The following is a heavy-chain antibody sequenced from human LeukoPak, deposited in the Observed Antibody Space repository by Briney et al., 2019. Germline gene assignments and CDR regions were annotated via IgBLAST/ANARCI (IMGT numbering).Heavy chain of an antibody. Sequence: SETLSLTCTVSGGSISSYYWSWIRQPAGKGLEWIGRIYTSGSTNHNPSLKSRVTMSVDTSKNQFSLKLSSVTAADTAVYYCARGATMVRGDPYGMDVWGQGTTVTVSS. CDR2: IYTSGST. D-gene: IGHD3-10*01. V-gene: IGHV4-4*07. CDR3: ARGATMVRGDPYGMDV. CDR1: GGSISSYY. J-gene: IGHJ6*02.